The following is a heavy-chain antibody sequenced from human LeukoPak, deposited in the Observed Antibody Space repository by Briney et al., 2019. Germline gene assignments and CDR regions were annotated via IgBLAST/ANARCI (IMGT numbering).Heavy chain of an antibody. V-gene: IGHV3-21*01. CDR2: ISSGGSYI. D-gene: IGHD2-2*01. J-gene: IGHJ4*02. CDR3: ARGPALYCTSSSCLDGVD. Sequence: ETLSLTCSVSGGSISSSSHFWGWIRLPPGKGLEWVSSISSGGSYISYADSVKGRFTVSRDNAKDSLFLQMRSLRDEDTAVYYCARGPALYCTSSSCLDGVDWGQGTLVSVSS. CDR1: GGSISSSSHF.